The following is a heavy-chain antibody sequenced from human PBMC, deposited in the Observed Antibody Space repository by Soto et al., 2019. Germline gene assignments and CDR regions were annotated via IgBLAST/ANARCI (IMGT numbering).Heavy chain of an antibody. CDR1: GYTFTSYA. CDR3: AREYYYDSSGYGSPGAFDI. D-gene: IGHD3-22*01. V-gene: IGHV1-3*01. CDR2: INAGNGNT. Sequence: ASVKVSCKASGYTFTSYAMHWVRQAPGQRLEWMGWINAGNGNTKYSQKFQGRVTITRDTSASTAYMELSSLRSEDTAVYYFAREYYYDSSGYGSPGAFDIWGKGTMVT. J-gene: IGHJ3*02.